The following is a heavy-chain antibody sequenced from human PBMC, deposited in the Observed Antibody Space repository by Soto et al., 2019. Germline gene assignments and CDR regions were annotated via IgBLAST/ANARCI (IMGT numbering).Heavy chain of an antibody. CDR2: IRGSSGST. CDR3: VKGAWLDY. J-gene: IGHJ4*02. V-gene: IGHV3-23*01. Sequence: EVQLLESGGGLIQPGGSLILSCAASGFTFSTFDMTWVRQPPGKGLEWVSLIRGSSGSTYYADSVKGRFTISKDNSKNTLYLLMNSLRAEDTAVYFCVKGAWLDYWGQGNMVTVSS. D-gene: IGHD6-19*01. CDR1: GFTFSTFD.